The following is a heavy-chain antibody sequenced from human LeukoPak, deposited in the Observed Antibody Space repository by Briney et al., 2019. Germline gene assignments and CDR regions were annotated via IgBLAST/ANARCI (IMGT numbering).Heavy chain of an antibody. CDR3: AREDAALWFGETPNQRYFDY. CDR1: GFTFSSYA. Sequence: PGGSLRLSCAASGFTFSSYAMHWVRQPPGKGLEWVAVISYDGSNKYYADSVKGRLTISRDNSKNTLYLQMNSLRAEDTAVYYCAREDAALWFGETPNQRYFDYWGQGTLVNVSS. J-gene: IGHJ4*02. CDR2: ISYDGSNK. V-gene: IGHV3-30*04. D-gene: IGHD3-10*01.